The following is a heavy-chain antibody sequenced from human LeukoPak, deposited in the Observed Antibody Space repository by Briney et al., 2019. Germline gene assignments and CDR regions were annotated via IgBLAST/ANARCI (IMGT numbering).Heavy chain of an antibody. D-gene: IGHD4-23*01. CDR3: ARRGSDYGGNSVDY. CDR2: IYYSGST. Sequence: SETLSLTCAVYGGSFSGYYWSWIRQPPGKGLEWIGYIYYSGSTNYNPSLKSRVTISVDTSKNQFSLKLSSVTAADTAVYYCARRGSDYGGNSVDYWGQGTLVTVSS. J-gene: IGHJ4*02. CDR1: GGSFSGYY. V-gene: IGHV4-59*12.